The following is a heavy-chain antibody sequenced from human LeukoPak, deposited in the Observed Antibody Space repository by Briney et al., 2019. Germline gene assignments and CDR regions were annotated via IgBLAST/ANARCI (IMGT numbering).Heavy chain of an antibody. D-gene: IGHD2-15*01. CDR3: VRVLAATPAFDY. V-gene: IGHV3-7*04. Sequence: PGGSLRLSCAPSGFTFSSYWMSWVRQAPGKGLEWVANIKQDGSEKYYVDSVKGRFTISRDNAKNSLFLPMNSLRAEDTAVYYCVRVLAATPAFDYWGRGTLVTVSS. CDR1: GFTFSSYW. J-gene: IGHJ4*02. CDR2: IKQDGSEK.